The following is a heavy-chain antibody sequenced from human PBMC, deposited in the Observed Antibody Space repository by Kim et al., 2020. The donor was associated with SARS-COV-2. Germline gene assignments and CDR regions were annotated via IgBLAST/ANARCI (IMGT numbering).Heavy chain of an antibody. V-gene: IGHV3-9*01. J-gene: IGHJ4*02. Sequence: DTVKGHLTLSRDKAKNSLYLQMNSLRAEATALYYCAKDMVGRVGAPRWDYWGQGTLVTVSS. D-gene: IGHD1-26*01. CDR3: AKDMVGRVGAPRWDY.